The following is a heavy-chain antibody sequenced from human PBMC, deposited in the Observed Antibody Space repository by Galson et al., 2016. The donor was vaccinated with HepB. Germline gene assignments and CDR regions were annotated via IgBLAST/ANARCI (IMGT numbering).Heavy chain of an antibody. Sequence: QSGAEVKKPGESLKISCKGSGYNFTNYCIAWVRQMPGKGLEWMGIIYPGDSDTRYSPSFQGQVTISADKSISTANLQWSSLKVSDTAIYYCARRPRTTGGGFDYWGQGTLVTVSS. CDR3: ARRPRTTGGGFDY. V-gene: IGHV5-51*01. CDR2: IYPGDSDT. CDR1: GYNFTNYC. J-gene: IGHJ4*02. D-gene: IGHD1-7*01.